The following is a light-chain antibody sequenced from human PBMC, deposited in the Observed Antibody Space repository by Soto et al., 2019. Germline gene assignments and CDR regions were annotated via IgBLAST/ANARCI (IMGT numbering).Light chain of an antibody. Sequence: QSVLTQPASVSASPGQSITIPCTGTSSDVGSYNLVSWFQQHPGKVPKLLIYEGTKRPSGLSDRFSGSKSGTTASLTISGLQAEDEADYYCSSYTGTNNLYVFGTGTKVTVL. CDR2: EGT. J-gene: IGLJ1*01. V-gene: IGLV2-14*02. CDR1: SSDVGSYNL. CDR3: SSYTGTNNLYV.